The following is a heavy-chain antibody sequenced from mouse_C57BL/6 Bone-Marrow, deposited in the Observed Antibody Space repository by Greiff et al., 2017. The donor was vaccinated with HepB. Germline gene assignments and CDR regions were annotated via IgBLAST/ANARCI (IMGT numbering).Heavy chain of an antibody. CDR3: ASLNYYGSRSWFAY. V-gene: IGHV2-6*01. J-gene: IGHJ3*01. CDR2: IWGAGST. CDR1: GFSLTSYG. D-gene: IGHD1-1*01. Sequence: VQVVESGPGLVAPSQSLSITCTVSGFSLTSYGVDWVRQSPGNGLEWLGVIWGAGSTNYNSAPKSRLSINKVNSKNQVVSKMNSLQTDDTAMYYCASLNYYGSRSWFAYWGQGTLVTVSA.